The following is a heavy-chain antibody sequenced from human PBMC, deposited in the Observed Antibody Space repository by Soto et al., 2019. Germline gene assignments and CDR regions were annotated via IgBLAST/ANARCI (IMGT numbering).Heavy chain of an antibody. V-gene: IGHV3-66*01. CDR1: GFTVSSNY. D-gene: IGHD1-7*01. CDR3: AREPRNRIAGSTTSEDY. CDR2: LYSGGST. J-gene: IGHJ4*02. Sequence: EVQLVESGGGLVQPGGSLRLSCAASGFTVSSNYMSWVRQAPGKGLECVAVLYSGGSTYYADSVKGRFTISRDSSKNTLYLHMNSLRAEDTAGYYCAREPRNRIAGSTTSEDYCGQGTLVTVSS.